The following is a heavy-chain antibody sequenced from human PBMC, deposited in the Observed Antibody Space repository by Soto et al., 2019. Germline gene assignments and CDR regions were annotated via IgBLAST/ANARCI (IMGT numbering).Heavy chain of an antibody. Sequence: GASVKVSCKASGYTFTGYYMHCVRQAPGQGLEWMGWINPNSGGTNYAQKFQGWVTMTRDTSISTAYMELSRLRSDDTAVYYCCRTSTASGYYFDYWGQGTLVTVSS. D-gene: IGHD1-26*01. CDR3: CRTSTASGYYFDY. J-gene: IGHJ4*02. CDR1: GYTFTGYY. V-gene: IGHV1-2*04. CDR2: INPNSGGT.